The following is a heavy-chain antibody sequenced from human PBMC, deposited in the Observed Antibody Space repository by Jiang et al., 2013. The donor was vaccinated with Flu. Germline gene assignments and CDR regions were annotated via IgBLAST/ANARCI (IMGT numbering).Heavy chain of an antibody. CDR3: ARLDRITAIPTAPFDP. CDR2: IYPHDSET. D-gene: IGHD2-2*01. J-gene: IGHJ5*02. Sequence: GAEVKKPGESLRISCQASGYSFSNYWIGWVRQMPGKGLEWMGLIYPHDSETKYSPSFEGQVTISADRSIKTAFLQWRSLKASDTAMYYCARLDRITAIPTAPFDPWGQGTLVTVSS. V-gene: IGHV5-51*03. CDR1: GYSFSNYW.